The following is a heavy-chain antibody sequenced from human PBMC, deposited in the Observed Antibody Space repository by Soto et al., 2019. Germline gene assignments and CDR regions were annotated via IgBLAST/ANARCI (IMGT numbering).Heavy chain of an antibody. CDR3: ARVLSRGGSGFAFDI. CDR1: GYTFTGYY. Sequence: ASVKVSCKASGYTFTGYYMHWVRQAPGQGLEWMGWINPNSGGTNYAQKFQGWVTMTRDTSISTAYMELSRLRSDDTAVYYRARVLSRGGSGFAFDIWGQGTMVTVSS. D-gene: IGHD2-15*01. CDR2: INPNSGGT. J-gene: IGHJ3*02. V-gene: IGHV1-2*04.